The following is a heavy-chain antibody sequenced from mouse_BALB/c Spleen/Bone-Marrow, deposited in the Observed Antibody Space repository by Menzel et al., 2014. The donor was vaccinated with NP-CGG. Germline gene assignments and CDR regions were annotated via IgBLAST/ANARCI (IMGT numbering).Heavy chain of an antibody. Sequence: EVQGVESGGDLVKPGGSLKLSCAASGFTFSSYGMSWVRQTPDKRLEWVATTSSGDSYTYYPDSVKGRFTISRDNAKNTLYLLMSSLKSEDTAMYYCARHRADYYAMDYWGQGTSVTVSS. D-gene: IGHD3-3*01. V-gene: IGHV5-6*01. J-gene: IGHJ4*01. CDR3: ARHRADYYAMDY. CDR1: GFTFSSYG. CDR2: TSSGDSYT.